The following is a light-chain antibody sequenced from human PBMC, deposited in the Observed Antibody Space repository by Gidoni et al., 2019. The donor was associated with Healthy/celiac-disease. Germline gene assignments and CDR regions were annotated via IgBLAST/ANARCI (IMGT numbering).Light chain of an antibody. CDR2: DAS. CDR1: QDISNY. V-gene: IGKV1-33*01. J-gene: IGKJ4*01. CDR3: EQYGNLPSLT. Sequence: DIQMTQSPSSLSASVRDRVTITCQASQDISNYLNWYQQKPGKAPQLLLYDASNLETGGPTRFRGSGSGTDFTFTISSLLPEDIATYYCEQYGNLPSLTFXGXTKVEIK.